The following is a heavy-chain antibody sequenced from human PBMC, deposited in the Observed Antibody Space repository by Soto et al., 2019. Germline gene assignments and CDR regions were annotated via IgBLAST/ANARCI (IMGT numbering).Heavy chain of an antibody. Sequence: GGSLRLSCAASGFTFSSYGMHWVRQAPGKGLEWVAVIWYDGSKKYYADSVKGRFTISRDNSKNTLYLHMNSLRAEDTAVYYCARESTYYDFWRGYHSPPYYYNVMDVWGQGTTVTVSS. V-gene: IGHV3-33*01. CDR3: ARESTYYDFWRGYHSPPYYYNVMDV. D-gene: IGHD3-3*01. CDR2: IWYDGSKK. J-gene: IGHJ6*02. CDR1: GFTFSSYG.